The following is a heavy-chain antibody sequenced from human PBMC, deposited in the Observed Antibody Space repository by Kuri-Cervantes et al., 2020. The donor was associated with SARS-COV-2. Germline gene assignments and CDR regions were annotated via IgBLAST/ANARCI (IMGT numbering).Heavy chain of an antibody. CDR3: ARGGAYYYDSSGYYVLGPSEYFQH. Sequence: GESLKISCAASGFTSSSYSMNWVRQAPGKGLEWVSYISSSSSTIYYADSVKGRFTISRDNAKNSLYLQMNSLRAEDTAVYYCARGGAYYYDSSGYYVLGPSEYFQHWGQGTLVTVSS. CDR2: ISSSSSTI. V-gene: IGHV3-48*01. J-gene: IGHJ1*01. D-gene: IGHD3-22*01. CDR1: GFTSSSYS.